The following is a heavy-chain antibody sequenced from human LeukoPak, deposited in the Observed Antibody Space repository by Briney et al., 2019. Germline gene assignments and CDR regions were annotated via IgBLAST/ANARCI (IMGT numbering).Heavy chain of an antibody. J-gene: IGHJ4*02. CDR3: ARGRYCSSTSCYGKNEFDY. CDR1: GFTFSSYD. CDR2: IGTAGDP. Sequence: GGSLRLSCAASGFTFSSYDTHWVRQATGKGLEWVSAIGTAGDPYYPGSVKGRFTISRENAKNSLYLQMNSLRAGDTAVYYCARGRYCSSTSCYGKNEFDYWGQGALVTVSS. D-gene: IGHD2-2*01. V-gene: IGHV3-13*05.